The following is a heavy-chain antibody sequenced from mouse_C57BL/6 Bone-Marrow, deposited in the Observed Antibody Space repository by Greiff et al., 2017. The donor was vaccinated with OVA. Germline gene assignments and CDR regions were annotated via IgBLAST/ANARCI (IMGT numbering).Heavy chain of an antibody. Sequence: QVQLLQSGPGLVQPSQSLSITCTVSGFSFTSYGVHWVRQSPGKGLEWLGVIWRGGSTDSNAAFMSSLSITKDNAKSQVFFKMNSRQDDDTAIYYCAIGYAMDYWGQGTSGTVSS. CDR1: GFSFTSYG. V-gene: IGHV2-5*01. CDR3: AIGYAMDY. CDR2: IWRGGST. J-gene: IGHJ4*01.